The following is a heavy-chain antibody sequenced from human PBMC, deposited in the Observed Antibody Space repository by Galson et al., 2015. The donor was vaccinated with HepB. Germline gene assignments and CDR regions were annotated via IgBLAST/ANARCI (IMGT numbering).Heavy chain of an antibody. J-gene: IGHJ4*02. CDR2: IYPGDSDT. D-gene: IGHD2-21*02. Sequence: QSGAEVKKPGESLKISCKGSGYSFTSYWIGWVRQMPGKGLEWMGIIYPGDSDTRYSPSFQGQVTISADKSISTAYLQWSSLKASDTAMYYCARRYCGGDCYSLNFDYWGQGTLVTVSS. CDR1: GYSFTSYW. V-gene: IGHV5-51*01. CDR3: ARRYCGGDCYSLNFDY.